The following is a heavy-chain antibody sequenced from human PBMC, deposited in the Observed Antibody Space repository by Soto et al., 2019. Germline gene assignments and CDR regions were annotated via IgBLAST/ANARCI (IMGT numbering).Heavy chain of an antibody. Sequence: QVQLQESGPGLVRPSQTLSLTCTVSGGSINSRGYYWTWIRQHPGKGLVWIGNIYYGGSIHFNPSLKSRLTMLVDTSENQFSLKLTSVTAADTAVYYCARQSESTGYFSGWFDPWGQGTLVTVSS. CDR2: IYYGGSI. V-gene: IGHV4-31*03. J-gene: IGHJ5*02. CDR1: GGSINSRGYY. D-gene: IGHD3-9*01. CDR3: ARQSESTGYFSGWFDP.